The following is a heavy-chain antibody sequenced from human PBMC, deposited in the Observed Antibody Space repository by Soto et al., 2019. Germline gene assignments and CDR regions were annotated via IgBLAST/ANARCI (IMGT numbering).Heavy chain of an antibody. CDR1: KFSFSRYA. J-gene: IGHJ6*02. CDR2: ISHDGSSK. CDR3: ARVVGVTPFYYDMDV. D-gene: IGHD1-26*01. Sequence: QVPLVESGGGVVQPGRSLRLSCAASKFSFSRYAMNWVRQAPGKGLDWVAVISHDGSSKYYGDSVKGRFTISRDNSKNTLYLQMNSLRIEDTAMYYCARVVGVTPFYYDMDVWGQGTTVTVSS. V-gene: IGHV3-30-3*01.